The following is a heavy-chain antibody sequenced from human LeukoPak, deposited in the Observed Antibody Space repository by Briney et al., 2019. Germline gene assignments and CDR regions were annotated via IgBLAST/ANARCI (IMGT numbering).Heavy chain of an antibody. CDR2: IYSGGST. Sequence: GGSLRLSCAASGFTVSSNYMSWVRQAPGKGLEWVSVIYSGGSTYYADSVKGRFTISRDNSKNTLYLQMNNLRAEDTAVYYCARGIAVVAAKGDAFDIWGQGTMVTVSS. D-gene: IGHD2-15*01. CDR1: GFTVSSNY. V-gene: IGHV3-66*01. J-gene: IGHJ3*02. CDR3: ARGIAVVAAKGDAFDI.